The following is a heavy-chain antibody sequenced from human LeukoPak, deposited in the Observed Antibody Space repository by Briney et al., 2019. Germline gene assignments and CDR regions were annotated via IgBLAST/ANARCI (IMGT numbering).Heavy chain of an antibody. D-gene: IGHD4-11*01. CDR2: ISSSSTI. J-gene: IGHJ3*02. CDR3: AGTGYSNYVDDAFDI. CDR1: GFTFSSYS. V-gene: IGHV3-48*01. Sequence: GGSLRLSCAASGFTFSSYSMNWVRQAPGKGLEWVSYISSSSTIYYADSVKGRFTISRDNAKNSLYLQMNSLRAEDTAVYYCAGTGYSNYVDDAFDIWGQGTMVTVSS.